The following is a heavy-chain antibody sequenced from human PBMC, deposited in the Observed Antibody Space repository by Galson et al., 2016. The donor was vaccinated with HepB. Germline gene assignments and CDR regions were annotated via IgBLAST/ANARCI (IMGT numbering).Heavy chain of an antibody. CDR2: ISGSSGDT. J-gene: IGHJ4*02. D-gene: IGHD3-16*02. V-gene: IGHV3-23*01. Sequence: RLSCAASGFTFSSYAMSWVRQAPEKGLEWVSSISGSSGDTKYADSVKGRFTISRDDSKNTVSLQMNTLRAEDTAVYYCAKRGARYGYYFDSWGQGTLVTVSS. CDR3: AKRGARYGYYFDS. CDR1: GFTFSSYA.